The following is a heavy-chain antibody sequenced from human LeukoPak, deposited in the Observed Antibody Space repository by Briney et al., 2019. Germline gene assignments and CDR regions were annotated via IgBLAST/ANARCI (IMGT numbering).Heavy chain of an antibody. Sequence: GASVKVSCKSSGYTFTGYYMHWVRQAPGQGLEWMGIINPSGGSTSYAQKFQGRVTMTRDMSKSTVYMELSSLRSEDTAVYYCARALIQGWELPSDYWGQGTLVTVSS. V-gene: IGHV1-46*01. CDR3: ARALIQGWELPSDY. CDR1: GYTFTGYY. D-gene: IGHD1-26*01. J-gene: IGHJ4*02. CDR2: INPSGGST.